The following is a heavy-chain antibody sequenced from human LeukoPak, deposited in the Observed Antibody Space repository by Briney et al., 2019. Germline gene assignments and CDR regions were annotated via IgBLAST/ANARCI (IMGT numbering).Heavy chain of an antibody. V-gene: IGHV3-48*04. CDR2: ISSSSTI. D-gene: IGHD1-26*01. J-gene: IGHJ4*02. CDR1: GFTFSSYS. Sequence: GGSLRLSCAASGFTFSSYSMNWVRQAPGKGLEWVSYISSSSTIYYADSVKGRFTISRDNAKNSLYLQMNSLRAEDTAVYYCARDLGGSFYLDYWGQGTLVTVSS. CDR3: ARDLGGSFYLDY.